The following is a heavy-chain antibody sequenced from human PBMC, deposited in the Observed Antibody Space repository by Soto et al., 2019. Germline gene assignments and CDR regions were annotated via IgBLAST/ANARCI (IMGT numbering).Heavy chain of an antibody. CDR2: ISSSSSYI. J-gene: IGHJ6*02. CDR3: ARASWPAYYYYGMDV. V-gene: IGHV3-21*01. Sequence: PGGSLRLSCAGSGFTFSSYSMNWVRQAPGKGLEWVSSISSSSSYIYYADSVKGRFTISRDNAKNSLYLQMNSLRAEDTAVYYCARASWPAYYYYGMDVWGQGTTVTVSS. CDR1: GFTFSSYS.